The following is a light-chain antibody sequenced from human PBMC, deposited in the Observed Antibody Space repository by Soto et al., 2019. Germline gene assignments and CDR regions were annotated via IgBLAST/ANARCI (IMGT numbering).Light chain of an antibody. Sequence: DIQMTQSPSALSASVGDRVTITCRASQRISRWLAWYQQKPGKAPKVLIYKASTLAGGVPSRFSGSGSETDFTLTISSLQADDVATYYCQQYSEHYTFGQGTKLEI. V-gene: IGKV1-5*03. CDR2: KAS. CDR1: QRISRW. J-gene: IGKJ2*01. CDR3: QQYSEHYT.